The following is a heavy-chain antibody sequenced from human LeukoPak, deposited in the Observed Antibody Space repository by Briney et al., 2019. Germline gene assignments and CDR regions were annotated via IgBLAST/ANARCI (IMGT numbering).Heavy chain of an antibody. CDR1: GGSFSGYY. V-gene: IGHV4-34*01. CDR2: INHSGST. CDR3: ASFFYDFWSGDNWFDP. D-gene: IGHD3-3*01. J-gene: IGHJ5*02. Sequence: PSETLSLTCAVYGGSFSGYYWSWIRQPPGKGLEWIGEINHSGSTNYNPSLKSRVTISVDTSKNQFSLKLSSVTAADTAVYYCASFFYDFWSGDNWFDPWGQGTLVTVSS.